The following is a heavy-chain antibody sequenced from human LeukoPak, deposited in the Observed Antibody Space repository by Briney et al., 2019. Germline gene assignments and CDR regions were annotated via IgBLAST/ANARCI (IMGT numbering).Heavy chain of an antibody. Sequence: WGSLRLSCAASGFTFSSYAMHWVRQAPGKGLEWVAVISYDGSNKYYADSVKGRFTISRDNSKNTLYLQMNSLRAEDTAVYYCARDTLIDPWGQGTLVTVSS. CDR2: ISYDGSNK. V-gene: IGHV3-30*01. CDR3: ARDTLIDP. CDR1: GFTFSSYA. J-gene: IGHJ5*02. D-gene: IGHD2-15*01.